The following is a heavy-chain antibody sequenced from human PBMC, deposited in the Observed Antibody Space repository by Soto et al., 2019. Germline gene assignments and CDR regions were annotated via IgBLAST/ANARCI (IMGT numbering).Heavy chain of an antibody. J-gene: IGHJ6*02. CDR2: ISSSSSYI. CDR3: ARDLSGLADYYYGMDV. V-gene: IGHV3-21*01. CDR1: GFTFSSYS. Sequence: RLSCAASGFTFSSYSMNWVRQAPGKGLEWVSSISSSSSYIYYADSVKGRFTISRDNAKNSLYLQMNSLRAEDTAVYYCARDLSGLADYYYGMDVWGQGTTVTVSS. D-gene: IGHD6-19*01.